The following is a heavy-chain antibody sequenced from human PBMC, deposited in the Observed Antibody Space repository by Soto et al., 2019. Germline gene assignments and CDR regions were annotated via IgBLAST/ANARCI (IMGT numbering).Heavy chain of an antibody. CDR2: TLPFLGSS. D-gene: IGHD1-26*01. Sequence: QVQLVQSGPEVKKPGSSVKVSCEASGGTFKKFAISWVRQAPGQGLEWMGGTLPFLGSSQYPQKLQGRVTIAADESATTTYMELTGLTSEDTAVYYCARGGKFHSEDLWEASYSHGLDVWGQGTTVTVSS. CDR3: ARGGKFHSEDLWEASYSHGLDV. J-gene: IGHJ6*02. V-gene: IGHV1-69*01. CDR1: GGTFKKFA.